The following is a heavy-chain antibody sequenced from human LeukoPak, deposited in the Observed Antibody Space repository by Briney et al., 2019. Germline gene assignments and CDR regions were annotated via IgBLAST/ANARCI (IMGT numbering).Heavy chain of an antibody. CDR2: INWNGGST. CDR1: GFTFSSYS. Sequence: GGSLRLSCAASGFTFSSYSMNWVRQAPGKGLEWVSGINWNGGSTGYADSVKGRFTISRDNAKNSLYLQMNSLRAEDTALYYCARDAIWPQRFDYWGQGTLVTVSS. CDR3: ARDAIWPQRFDY. D-gene: IGHD3-9*01. J-gene: IGHJ4*02. V-gene: IGHV3-20*04.